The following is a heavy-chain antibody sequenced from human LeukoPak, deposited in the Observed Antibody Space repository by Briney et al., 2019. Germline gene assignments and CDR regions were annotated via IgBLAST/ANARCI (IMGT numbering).Heavy chain of an antibody. CDR1: GGSVSDYY. CDR3: ARGSVRFLEWLVGYFDY. Sequence: SSETLSLTCTISGGSVSDYYWSWIRQSPGKGLEWIGYIYHTGSTSYSPSLKSRVTISADTSKNQFSLKLSSVTAADTAVYYCARGSVRFLEWLVGYFDYWGQGTLVTVPS. J-gene: IGHJ4*02. D-gene: IGHD3-3*01. CDR2: IYHTGST. V-gene: IGHV4-59*02.